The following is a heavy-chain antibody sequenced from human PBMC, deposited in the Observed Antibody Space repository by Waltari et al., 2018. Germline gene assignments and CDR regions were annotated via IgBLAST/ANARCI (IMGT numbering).Heavy chain of an antibody. CDR3: ARGPKTAGGITIFGVATYYYGMDV. Sequence: QVQLQESGPGLVKPSGTLSLTCAVSGGSISSSNWWSWVRQTPGKGREWMGEIYHRGSTNYNPSLKSRVTISVDKSKNQFSLKLSSVTAADTAVYYCARGPKTAGGITIFGVATYYYGMDVWGQGTTVTVSS. CDR1: GGSISSSNW. J-gene: IGHJ6*02. D-gene: IGHD3-3*01. CDR2: IYHRGST. V-gene: IGHV4-4*02.